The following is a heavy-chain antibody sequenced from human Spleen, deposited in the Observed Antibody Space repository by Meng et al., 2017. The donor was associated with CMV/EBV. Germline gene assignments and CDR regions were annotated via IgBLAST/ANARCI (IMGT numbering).Heavy chain of an antibody. Sequence: GSLRLSCTVSGGSISSYYWNWIRQPPGKGLEWIGYFYYSGSPNYNPSLKSRVTISVDTSKNQFSLKLSSVTAADTAVYYCARDFSGGWFDPWGQGTLVTVSS. D-gene: IGHD3-16*01. CDR2: FYYSGSP. V-gene: IGHV4-59*01. J-gene: IGHJ5*02. CDR1: GGSISSYY. CDR3: ARDFSGGWFDP.